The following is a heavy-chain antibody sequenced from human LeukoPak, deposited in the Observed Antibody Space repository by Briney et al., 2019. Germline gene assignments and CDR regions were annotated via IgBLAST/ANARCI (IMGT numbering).Heavy chain of an antibody. D-gene: IGHD5-18*01. CDR1: GFTFSSYG. CDR3: AKVARYSYGPNYYYGMDV. J-gene: IGHJ6*01. CDR2: ISYDGSNK. V-gene: IGHV3-30*18. Sequence: GGSLRLSCAASGFTFSSYGMHWVRQAPGKGLEWVAVISYDGSNKYYADSVKGRFTISRDNSKNTLYLQMNSLRAEDTAVYYCAKVARYSYGPNYYYGMDVWVQGTTVTVSS.